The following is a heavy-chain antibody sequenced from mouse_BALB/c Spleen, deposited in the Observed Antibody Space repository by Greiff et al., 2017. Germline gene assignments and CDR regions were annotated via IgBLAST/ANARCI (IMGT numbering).Heavy chain of an antibody. J-gene: IGHJ1*01. CDR1: GYTFTDYY. D-gene: IGHD2-10*01. Sequence: VQLQQSGAELARPGASVKLSCKASGYTFTDYYINWVKQRTGQGLEWIGEIYPGSGNTYYNEKFKGKATLTADKSSSTAYMQLSSLTSEDSAVYFCAREAYSRYFDVWGAGTTVTVSS. CDR3: AREAYSRYFDV. CDR2: IYPGSGNT. V-gene: IGHV1-77*01.